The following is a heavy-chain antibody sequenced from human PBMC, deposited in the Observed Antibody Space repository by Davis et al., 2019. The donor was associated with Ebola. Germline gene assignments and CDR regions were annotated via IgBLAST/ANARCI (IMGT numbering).Heavy chain of an antibody. CDR1: GFTFGDYA. D-gene: IGHD6-13*01. Sequence: GESLKISCTGSGFTFGDYAMNWVRRAPGKGLEWVGFIRSKAYGGKTQYAASVKGRFTISRDDSKSIAYLQMNRLKTEDTAVYYCTRDLKQPPPTYYYGMDVWGQGTTVTVSS. CDR3: TRDLKQPPPTYYYGMDV. V-gene: IGHV3-49*04. J-gene: IGHJ6*02. CDR2: IRSKAYGGKT.